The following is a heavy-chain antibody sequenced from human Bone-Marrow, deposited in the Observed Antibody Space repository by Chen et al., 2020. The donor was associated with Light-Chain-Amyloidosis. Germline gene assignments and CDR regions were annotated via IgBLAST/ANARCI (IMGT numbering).Heavy chain of an antibody. J-gene: IGHJ4*02. CDR1: GGSIRSYF. D-gene: IGHD2-8*02. Sequence: QVQLRESGPGLVQASETLSLTCTVSGGSIRSYFWSWIRQSPGKGLEWIGYIYYDGSTHYNPSLKSRVTISQDTSKNQFSLKLSSVNAADTAVYYSTRAGVNGTGYFSPFDHWGQGYLVTVSS. CDR2: IYYDGST. CDR3: TRAGVNGTGYFSPFDH. V-gene: IGHV4-59*08.